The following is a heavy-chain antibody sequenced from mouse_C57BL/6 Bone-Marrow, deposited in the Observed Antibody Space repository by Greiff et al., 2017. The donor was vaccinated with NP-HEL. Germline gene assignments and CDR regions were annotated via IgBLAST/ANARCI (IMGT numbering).Heavy chain of an antibody. CDR2: ISNLAYSI. CDR1: GFTFSDYG. Sequence: EVKLQESGGGLVQPGGSLKLSCAASGFTFSDYGMAWVRQAPRQGPEWVAFISNLAYSIYYADTVTGRFTISRENAKNTLYLEMSSLRSEDTAMYYCARHTYYYGSEGAMDYWGQGTSVTVSS. CDR3: ARHTYYYGSEGAMDY. J-gene: IGHJ4*01. V-gene: IGHV5-15*01. D-gene: IGHD1-1*01.